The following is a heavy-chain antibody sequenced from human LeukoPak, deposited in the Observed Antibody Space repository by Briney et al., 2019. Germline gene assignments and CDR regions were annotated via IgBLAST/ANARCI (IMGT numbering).Heavy chain of an antibody. V-gene: IGHV3-33*01. CDR1: GFMFSSYG. D-gene: IGHD3-22*01. Sequence: GRSLRLSCAASGFMFSSYGMHWVRQAPGKGLEWVAVIWYDGSDKYYADSVKGRFTISRDNSKNTLYLQMSSLRAEDTAVYYCSIYDSSGSFAYWGQGTLVTVST. CDR3: SIYDSSGSFAY. J-gene: IGHJ4*02. CDR2: IWYDGSDK.